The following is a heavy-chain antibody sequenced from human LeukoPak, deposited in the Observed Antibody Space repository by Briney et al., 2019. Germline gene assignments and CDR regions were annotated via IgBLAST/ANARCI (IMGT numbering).Heavy chain of an antibody. D-gene: IGHD4-23*01. CDR2: ISSTGDYI. V-gene: IGHV3-21*01. CDR3: ARDKGAVDYFDY. J-gene: IGHJ4*02. Sequence: GGSLRLSCAASGFTFSSFTMNWVRQAPGNGLEWVSSISSTGDYIFYADSVKGRFTISRDNAKNSPYLQMNSLRAEDTALYYCARDKGAVDYFDYWGQGTLVTVSS. CDR1: GFTFSSFT.